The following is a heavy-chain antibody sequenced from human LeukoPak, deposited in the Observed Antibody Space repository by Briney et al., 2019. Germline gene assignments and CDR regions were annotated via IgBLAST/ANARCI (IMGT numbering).Heavy chain of an antibody. CDR1: GGSISSGSYY. V-gene: IGHV4-61*02. J-gene: IGHJ6*03. D-gene: IGHD5-18*01. CDR2: IYTSGST. CDR3: ARGIPSGRGYSYGPYYYYYMDV. Sequence: SETLSLTCTVSGGSISSGSYYWSWIRQPAGKGLEWIGRIYTSGSTNYNPSLKSRVTISVDTSKNQFSLKLSSVTAADTAVYYCARGIPSGRGYSYGPYYYYYMDVWGKGTTATVSS.